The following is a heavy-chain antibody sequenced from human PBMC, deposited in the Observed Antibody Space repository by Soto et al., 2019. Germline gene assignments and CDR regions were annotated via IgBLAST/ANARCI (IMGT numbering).Heavy chain of an antibody. CDR3: AKDIYGVTTLYYMDV. D-gene: IGHD2-8*01. J-gene: IGHJ6*03. Sequence: SLRLSCAASGFTFSNYAMNWVRQAPGKGLEWVSGISGSGGSSYYADSVKGRFTISRDNSKNTLYLQMNSLRAQDTAVYYCAKDIYGVTTLYYMDVWGQGTTVTVSS. CDR1: GFTFSNYA. CDR2: ISGSGGSS. V-gene: IGHV3-23*01.